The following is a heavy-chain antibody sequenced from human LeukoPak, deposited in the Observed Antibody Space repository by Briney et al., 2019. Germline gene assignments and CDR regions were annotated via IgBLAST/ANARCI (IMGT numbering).Heavy chain of an antibody. CDR2: ISAYNGNT. CDR3: ARVGAQLRLGELSLGDY. J-gene: IGHJ4*02. V-gene: IGHV1-18*01. D-gene: IGHD3-16*02. CDR1: GYTFTSYG. Sequence: ASVKVSCKASGYTFTSYGISWVRQAPGQGLEWMGWISAYNGNTNYAQKLQGRVTMPTDTSTSTAYLELRSLRSDDTAVYYCARVGAQLRLGELSLGDYWGQGTLVTVSS.